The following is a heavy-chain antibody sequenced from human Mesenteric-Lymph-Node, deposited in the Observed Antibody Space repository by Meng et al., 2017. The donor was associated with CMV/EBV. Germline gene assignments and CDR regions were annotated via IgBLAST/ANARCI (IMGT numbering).Heavy chain of an antibody. Sequence: SETLSLTCTVSGGSISSSSYYWGWIRQPPGKGLEWIGEINHSGSTNYNPSLKSRVTISVDTSKNQFSLKLSSVTAADTAVYYCARGRLFGSGSYYNRPAPFDYWGQGTLVTVSS. CDR1: GGSISSSSYY. CDR3: ARGRLFGSGSYYNRPAPFDY. D-gene: IGHD3-10*01. J-gene: IGHJ4*02. CDR2: INHSGST. V-gene: IGHV4-39*07.